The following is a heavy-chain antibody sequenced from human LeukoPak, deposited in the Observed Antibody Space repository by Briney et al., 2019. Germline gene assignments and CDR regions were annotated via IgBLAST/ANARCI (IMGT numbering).Heavy chain of an antibody. V-gene: IGHV4-59*01. CDR1: GVSISSYY. CDR2: IYYSGTT. J-gene: IGHJ4*02. D-gene: IGHD3-10*01. Sequence: PSETLSLTATVSGVSISSYYWGWIRPRPGKGLVWSGYIYYSGTTNSNPSLARRATISVDTSKNQFSLKLTSVTAADPAVYYCARHFGSRSKKYYIDYWGQGTLVTVSS. CDR3: ARHFGSRSKKYYIDY.